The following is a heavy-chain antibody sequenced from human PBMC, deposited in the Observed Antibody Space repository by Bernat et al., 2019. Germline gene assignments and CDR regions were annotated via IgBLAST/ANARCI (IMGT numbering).Heavy chain of an antibody. D-gene: IGHD6-19*01. CDR3: AKQWLALDY. CDR1: GLTFRSYA. V-gene: IGHV3-23*01. Sequence: EVQLLESGGDLVQAGGSLTLSCTVSGLTFRSYAMSWVRQAPGKGLEWVSSISESVESTFYADSVKGRFIVSRDNSKNTLFLQMNSLRAEDTAVYYCAKQWLALDYWGQGTLVTVSS. J-gene: IGHJ4*02. CDR2: ISESVEST.